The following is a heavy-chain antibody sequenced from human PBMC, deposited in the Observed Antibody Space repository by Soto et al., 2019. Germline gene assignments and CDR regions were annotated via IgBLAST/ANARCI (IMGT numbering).Heavy chain of an antibody. CDR1: GGSISSYY. J-gene: IGHJ4*02. CDR2: IYYSGST. CDR3: ARGYGDYVLDY. V-gene: IGHV4-59*08. D-gene: IGHD4-17*01. Sequence: QVQLQESGPGLVKPSETLSLTCTVSGGSISSYYWSWIRQPPGKGLEWIGYIYYSGSTNYNPSLRXRVXISVDTSKNQFSLKLRSVTAADTAVYYCARGYGDYVLDYWGQGTLVTVSS.